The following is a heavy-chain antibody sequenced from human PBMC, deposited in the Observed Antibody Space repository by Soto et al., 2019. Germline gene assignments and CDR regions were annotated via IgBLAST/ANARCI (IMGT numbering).Heavy chain of an antibody. V-gene: IGHV3-48*02. CDR3: VRQRGVMTDFAYFDA. CDR2: ISGTTDTI. J-gene: IGHJ4*02. Sequence: GGSLRLSCAASGFTFKTFVMNWVRQAPGKGLEWVSYISGTTDTINFADSVRGRFTISRDNAKNSMFLQMDSLRDADTAVYYCVRQRGVMTDFAYFDAWGQGTLVTVSS. CDR1: GFTFKTFV. D-gene: IGHD2-21*02.